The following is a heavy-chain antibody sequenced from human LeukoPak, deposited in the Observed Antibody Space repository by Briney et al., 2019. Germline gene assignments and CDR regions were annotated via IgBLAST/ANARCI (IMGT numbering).Heavy chain of an antibody. CDR1: EERFNNYW. CDR3: ARLVWGQGGFDY. CDR2: IFPGDSDT. V-gene: IGHV5-51*01. Sequence: GESLKISCKGSEERFNNYWIGWVRQTPGTGLEWMGTIFPGDSDTRYSPSFQGQVTISADKSISTAYLQWSSLKASDTAMYYCARLVWGQGGFDYWGQGTLVTVSS. D-gene: IGHD3-16*01. J-gene: IGHJ4*02.